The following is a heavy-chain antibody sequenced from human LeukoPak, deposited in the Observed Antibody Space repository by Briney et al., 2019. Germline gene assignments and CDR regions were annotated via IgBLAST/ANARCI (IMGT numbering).Heavy chain of an antibody. Sequence: GGSLRLSCAASGFTFSSYGMHWVRQAPGKGLEWVAVISYDGSNKYFADSVKGRFTISRDNSKNTLYLQMNSLRAEGTAVYYCAKDSGIAVAGTLRAFDIWGQGTMVTVSS. V-gene: IGHV3-30*18. D-gene: IGHD6-19*01. CDR3: AKDSGIAVAGTLRAFDI. CDR2: ISYDGSNK. J-gene: IGHJ3*02. CDR1: GFTFSSYG.